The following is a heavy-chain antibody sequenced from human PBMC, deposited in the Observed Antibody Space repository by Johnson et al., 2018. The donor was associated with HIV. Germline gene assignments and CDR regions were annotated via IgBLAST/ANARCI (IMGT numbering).Heavy chain of an antibody. CDR2: VSYDGSER. CDR1: GFSFSSYA. D-gene: IGHD6-6*01. J-gene: IGHJ3*02. CDR3: ARCDSSSPLRAFDI. Sequence: QVQLVESGGGVVQPGRSLRLSCAASGFSFSSYAMHWVRQAPGKGLEWVAVVSYDGSERYYGDSVKGRFTISRDNSRNTLYLEMNSLRAEDTAVYYCARCDSSSPLRAFDIWGQGTMVTVSS. V-gene: IGHV3-30*04.